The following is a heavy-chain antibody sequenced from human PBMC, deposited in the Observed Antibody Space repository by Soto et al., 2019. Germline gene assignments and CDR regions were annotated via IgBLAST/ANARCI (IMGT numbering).Heavy chain of an antibody. CDR2: ISAYNGNT. D-gene: IGHD3-3*01. Sequence: ASVKVSCKASGYTFTSYGISWVRQAPGQGLEWMGWISAYNGNTNYAQKLQGRVTMTTDTSTSTAYMELRSLRSDDTAVYYCARAGGDFWSGYFDAFDIWGQGTMVTVSS. V-gene: IGHV1-18*04. J-gene: IGHJ3*02. CDR1: GYTFTSYG. CDR3: ARAGGDFWSGYFDAFDI.